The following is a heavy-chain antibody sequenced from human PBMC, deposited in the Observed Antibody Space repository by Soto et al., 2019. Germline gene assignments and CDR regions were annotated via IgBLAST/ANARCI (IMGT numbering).Heavy chain of an antibody. V-gene: IGHV3-48*03. CDR2: ISSSGSPI. J-gene: IGHJ5*02. Sequence: HPGGSLRLSCAASGFTFSSYEMNWVRRAPGKGLAWVSYISSSGSPIYYADSVKGRFTISRDNAKNSLYLKRNSLRAEDTAVYYCARGRYYYDSSGYYFSPGFDPWGQGTLVTVSS. CDR1: GFTFSSYE. D-gene: IGHD3-22*01. CDR3: ARGRYYYDSSGYYFSPGFDP.